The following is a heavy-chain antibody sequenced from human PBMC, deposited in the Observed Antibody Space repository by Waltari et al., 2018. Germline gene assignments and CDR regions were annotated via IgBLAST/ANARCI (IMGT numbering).Heavy chain of an antibody. J-gene: IGHJ4*02. CDR3: AKAQDLGDRYGHDY. D-gene: IGHD5-18*01. CDR1: GYIFTRYF. Sequence: QVHLVQSGPEVRKPGASVQLSCKTSGYIFTRYFLHWVRQAPGQGLEWMGMIVPSGGATSYAQTFQGRVTMTSDTSTSTVYMQLNGLKSDDTAVYYCAKAQDLGDRYGHDYWGQGTLVTVSS. V-gene: IGHV1-46*01. CDR2: IVPSGGAT.